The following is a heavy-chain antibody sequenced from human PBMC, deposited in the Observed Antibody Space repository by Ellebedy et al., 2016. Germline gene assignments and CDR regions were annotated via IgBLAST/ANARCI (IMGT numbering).Heavy chain of an antibody. CDR3: AGTTLVPVAMGAFDV. V-gene: IGHV3-11*01. D-gene: IGHD2-2*01. J-gene: IGHJ3*01. CDR1: GFTFSNYY. Sequence: GESLKISCEASGFTFSNYYMTWIRQAPGKGLEWISYISPYNTAYKAESVKGRFAISRDNTKNSLSLEMNSLRGEDTAMYYCAGTTLVPVAMGAFDVWGRGTMVTVSS. CDR2: ISPYNTA.